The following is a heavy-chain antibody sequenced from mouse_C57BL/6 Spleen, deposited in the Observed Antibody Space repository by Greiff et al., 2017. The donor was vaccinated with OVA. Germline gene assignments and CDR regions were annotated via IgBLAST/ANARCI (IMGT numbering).Heavy chain of an antibody. CDR2: IYPSYSDT. CDR3: ARLRDYDGGFAD. CDR1: GYTFTSYW. J-gene: IGHJ3*01. D-gene: IGHD2-4*01. V-gene: IGHV1-61*01. Sequence: QVQLQQPGAELVRPGSSVKLSCKASGYTFTSYWMDWVKQRPGQGLEWIGIIYPSYSDTHSHQHFKDKATLTVDKSSSTAYMQLSSLKSEDSAVYYCARLRDYDGGFADWGQGTLVTVSA.